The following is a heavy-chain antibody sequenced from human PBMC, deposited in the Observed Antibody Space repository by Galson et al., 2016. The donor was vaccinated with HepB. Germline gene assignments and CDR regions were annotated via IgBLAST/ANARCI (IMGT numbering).Heavy chain of an antibody. D-gene: IGHD2-21*01. Sequence: SETLSLTCTVSGGSVSSRSYYWSWIRQPPGKGLEWIGHVYDSGSTNYNPSLRSRVTISVDTSRNQFSLNLKSVTAADTAVYYCASPSVCGGDCYEWYFDLWGRGTLVAVSS. J-gene: IGHJ2*01. CDR1: GGSVSSRSYY. CDR3: ASPSVCGGDCYEWYFDL. V-gene: IGHV4-61*01. CDR2: VYDSGST.